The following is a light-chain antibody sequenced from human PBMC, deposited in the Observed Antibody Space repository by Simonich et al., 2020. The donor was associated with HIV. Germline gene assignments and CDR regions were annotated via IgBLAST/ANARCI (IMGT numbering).Light chain of an antibody. V-gene: IGLV1-40*01. CDR3: QSYDSSLSAL. CDR1: SSNIGAGYD. Sequence: QSVLTQPPSVSGAPGQRVTISCTGSSSNIGAGYDVHWYQQLPGTAPKLLIYGNNNRPSGVPDRFSGSKYGTSASLAITGLQAEDEADYYCQSYDSSLSALFGGGTKLTVL. CDR2: GNN. J-gene: IGLJ2*01.